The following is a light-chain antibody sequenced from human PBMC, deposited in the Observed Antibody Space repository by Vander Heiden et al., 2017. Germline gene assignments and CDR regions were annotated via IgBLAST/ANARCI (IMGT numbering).Light chain of an antibody. V-gene: IGLV3-1*01. CDR2: QDS. Sequence: SYELTQPPSVSVSPGQTASITCSGDKLGDKYACWYQQKPGQSPVLVIYQDSKRPSGIPERFSGSNSGNTATLTISGTQAMDEADYYCQAWDSSTASYVFGTGTKVNVL. CDR3: QAWDSSTASYV. J-gene: IGLJ1*01. CDR1: KLGDKY.